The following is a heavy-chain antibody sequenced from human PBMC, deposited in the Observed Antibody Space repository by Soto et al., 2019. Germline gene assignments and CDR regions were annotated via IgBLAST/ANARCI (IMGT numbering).Heavy chain of an antibody. J-gene: IGHJ6*02. CDR3: ARTIVVVVAATDYYYYYGMDV. CDR1: GYTFTSYD. D-gene: IGHD2-15*01. CDR2: MNPNSGNT. V-gene: IGHV1-8*01. Sequence: QVQLVQSGAEVKKPGASVKVSCKASGYTFTSYDINWVRQATGQGLEWMGWMNPNSGNTGYAQKFKGRVTMTRNTSISTAYMELSSLRSEDTAVYYCARTIVVVVAATDYYYYYGMDVWGQGTTVTVSS.